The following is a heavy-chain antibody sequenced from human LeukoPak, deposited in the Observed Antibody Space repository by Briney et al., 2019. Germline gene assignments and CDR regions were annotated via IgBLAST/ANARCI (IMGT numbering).Heavy chain of an antibody. V-gene: IGHV4-34*01. CDR3: ARTRIVGATALDY. J-gene: IGHJ4*02. CDR2: INHSGST. CDR1: GGSFSGYY. D-gene: IGHD1-26*01. Sequence: SSETLSLTCAVYGGSFSGYYWSWIRQPPGKGLEWLGEINHSGSTNYNPSLKSRVTISVDTSKNQFSLKLSSVTAADTAVYYCARTRIVGATALDYWGQGTLVTVSS.